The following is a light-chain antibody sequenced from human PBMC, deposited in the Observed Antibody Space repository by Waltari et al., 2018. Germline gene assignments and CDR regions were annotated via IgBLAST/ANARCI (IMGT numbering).Light chain of an antibody. Sequence: DIQMTQSPSSLSASVGDSVNITCRASEGIGSYLNWHQHKPGKAPKVLIYAASYLQSGVPSRFSGSASGTEFTLSINSLQLEDFATYHCQQGYSAPWTFGQGTKVEIK. CDR1: EGIGSY. J-gene: IGKJ1*01. V-gene: IGKV1-39*01. CDR3: QQGYSAPWT. CDR2: AAS.